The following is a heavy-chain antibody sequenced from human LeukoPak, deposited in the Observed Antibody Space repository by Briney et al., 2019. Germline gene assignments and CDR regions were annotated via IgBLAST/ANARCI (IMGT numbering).Heavy chain of an antibody. Sequence: SETLSLTCTVSGYSISSGYYWGWIRQPPGKGLEWIGSIYHSGSTNYNPSLKSRVTISVDTSKNQFSLKLSSVTAADTAVYYCARRGQWLVRHPFDYWGQGTLVTVSS. V-gene: IGHV4-38-2*02. J-gene: IGHJ4*02. CDR3: ARRGQWLVRHPFDY. CDR2: IYHSGST. CDR1: GYSISSGYY. D-gene: IGHD6-19*01.